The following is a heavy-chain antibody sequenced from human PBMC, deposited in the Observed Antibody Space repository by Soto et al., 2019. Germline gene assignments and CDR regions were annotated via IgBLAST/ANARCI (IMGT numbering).Heavy chain of an antibody. Sequence: EVQLLESGGGLVQPGGSLRLSCAASGFTFSSSAMSWVRQASGKGLEWVSTISGSGGSTYYGDSVKGRFTISRDNSKNTLYLQMNSLRAEDTAVYYCAKVTSYSGSYYYFDYWGQGTLVTVSS. D-gene: IGHD1-26*01. V-gene: IGHV3-23*01. CDR1: GFTFSSSA. CDR2: ISGSGGST. J-gene: IGHJ4*02. CDR3: AKVTSYSGSYYYFDY.